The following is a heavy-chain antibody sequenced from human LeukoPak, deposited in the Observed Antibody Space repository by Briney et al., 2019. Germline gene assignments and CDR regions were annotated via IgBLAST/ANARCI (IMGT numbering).Heavy chain of an antibody. Sequence: PGGSLRLSCAASGFTFSSYGMHWVRQAPGKGLEWVAVISYDGSNKYYADSVKGRFTISRDNSKNTLYLQMNSLRAEDTAVYYCAKDVDTMVRSLDAFDIWGQGTMVTVSS. CDR2: ISYDGSNK. CDR3: AKDVDTMVRSLDAFDI. CDR1: GFTFSSYG. V-gene: IGHV3-30*18. D-gene: IGHD3-10*01. J-gene: IGHJ3*02.